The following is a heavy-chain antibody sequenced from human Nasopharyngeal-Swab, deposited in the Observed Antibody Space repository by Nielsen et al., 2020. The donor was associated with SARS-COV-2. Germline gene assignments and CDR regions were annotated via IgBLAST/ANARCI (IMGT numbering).Heavy chain of an antibody. CDR3: ATPGTRCSGDTCNMWVFDY. J-gene: IGHJ4*02. Sequence: GGSLRLSCAASGFTFSSYAMSWIRQAPGKGLEWVSSISGSGGSTYYADSVKGRFTISRDNSKNTLYPQMHSLRAEDTAVYYCATPGTRCSGDTCNMWVFDYWGQGTLVTVSS. CDR2: ISGSGGST. CDR1: GFTFSSYA. V-gene: IGHV3-23*01. D-gene: IGHD2-15*01.